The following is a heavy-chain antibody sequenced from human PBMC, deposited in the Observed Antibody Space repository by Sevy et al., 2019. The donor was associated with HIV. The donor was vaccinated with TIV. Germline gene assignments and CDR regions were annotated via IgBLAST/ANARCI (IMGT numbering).Heavy chain of an antibody. J-gene: IGHJ4*02. Sequence: AAVKVSCKASGGTLSSYVISWVRQAPGQGLEWMGGIIPILDITNYAQRFQGRVTITADESTSTAYMELSRLRSEDTAVYYCARGEHIGAAGFFEYWGQGTLVTVSS. CDR1: GGTLSSYV. V-gene: IGHV1-69*10. CDR2: IIPILDIT. D-gene: IGHD6-13*01. CDR3: ARGEHIGAAGFFEY.